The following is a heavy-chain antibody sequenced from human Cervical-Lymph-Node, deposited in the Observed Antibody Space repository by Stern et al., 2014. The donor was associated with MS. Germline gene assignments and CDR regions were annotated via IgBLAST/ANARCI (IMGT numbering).Heavy chain of an antibody. CDR2: IRGSGGSI. V-gene: IGHV3-23*04. CDR1: GFTFNKYA. Sequence: EVQLVESGGDLVQPGGSLRLSCAASGFTFNKYAMNWVRQAPGKGLEWVSTIRGSGGSIYYANSVKGRFTISRDNSENTLYLQMHSLRAEDTAIYYCAKQYFDSSGYSYYYGMDVWGQGTTVTVSS. J-gene: IGHJ6*02. CDR3: AKQYFDSSGYSYYYGMDV. D-gene: IGHD3-22*01.